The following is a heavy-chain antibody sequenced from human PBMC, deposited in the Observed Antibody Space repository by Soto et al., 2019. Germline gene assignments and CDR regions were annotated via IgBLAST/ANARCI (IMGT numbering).Heavy chain of an antibody. CDR2: IIPIFGTA. V-gene: IGHV1-69*01. CDR1: GGTFSSYA. J-gene: IGHJ4*02. Sequence: QVQLVQSGAEVKKPGSSVKVSCKASGGTFSSYAISCVRQAPGQGLEWMGGIIPIFGTANYAQKFQGRVTITADESASTAYMELSSLRSEDTAVYYCARGKAVAGRIYYYFDYWGQGTLVTVSS. CDR3: ARGKAVAGRIYYYFDY. D-gene: IGHD6-19*01.